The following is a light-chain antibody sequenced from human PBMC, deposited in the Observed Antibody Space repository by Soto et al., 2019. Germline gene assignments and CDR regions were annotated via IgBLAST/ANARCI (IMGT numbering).Light chain of an antibody. V-gene: IGKV1-5*03. Sequence: DIQMTQSPSTLSASVGDRVTITCRASQNIRTRLAWYQQKSGKAPSLLIYEASTVQSGVPSRFSGSGAGTEFTLTISSLQPHDFATYYCQHYNSYSEAFGQGTKVDNK. CDR3: QHYNSYSEA. CDR2: EAS. CDR1: QNIRTR. J-gene: IGKJ1*01.